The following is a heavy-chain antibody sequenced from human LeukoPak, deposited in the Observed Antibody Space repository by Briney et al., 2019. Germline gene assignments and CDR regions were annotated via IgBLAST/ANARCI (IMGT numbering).Heavy chain of an antibody. J-gene: IGHJ6*03. D-gene: IGHD1-20*01. CDR2: IYYSGST. V-gene: IGHV4-39*01. CDR3: ARSNWNYYYYYMDV. CDR1: GGSISSSSYY. Sequence: TSETLSLTCTVSGGSISSSSYYWGWIRQPPGKGLEWIGSIYYSGSTYYNPSLKSRVTISVDTSKNQFSLKLSSVTAADTAVYYCARSNWNYYYYYMDVWGKGTTVTVSS.